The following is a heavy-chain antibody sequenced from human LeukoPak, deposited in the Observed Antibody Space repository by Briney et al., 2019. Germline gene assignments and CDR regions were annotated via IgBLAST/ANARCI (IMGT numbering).Heavy chain of an antibody. CDR3: SLARSEYHYGMDV. CDR2: TYYRSKWYY. Sequence: SQTLSLTCAISGDSVSSISVAWNWIRQSPSRGIEWLGGTYYRSKWYYEYAVSVKSRINIRPDTSKNTFSLQLTSVTPAARAVYYCSLARSEYHYGMDVWGQGTTVTVSS. J-gene: IGHJ6*02. V-gene: IGHV6-1*01. CDR1: GDSVSSISVA.